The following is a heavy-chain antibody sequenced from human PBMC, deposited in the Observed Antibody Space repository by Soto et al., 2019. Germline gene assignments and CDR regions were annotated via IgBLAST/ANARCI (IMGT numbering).Heavy chain of an antibody. Sequence: GASVKVSCKASGYTFIAYYMHWVRQAPGHGLEWMGWINTNNGGTKYAQKFQDRVTMTRDASISTAYMQLTRLTSDDTAVYYCARGTGSSWFDPWGQGTLVTVSS. CDR3: ARGTGSSWFDP. V-gene: IGHV1-2*02. D-gene: IGHD3-10*01. CDR2: INTNNGGT. CDR1: GYTFIAYY. J-gene: IGHJ5*02.